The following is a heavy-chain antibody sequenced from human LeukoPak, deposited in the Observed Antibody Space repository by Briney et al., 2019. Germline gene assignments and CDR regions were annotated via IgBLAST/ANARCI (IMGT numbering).Heavy chain of an antibody. Sequence: VKVSCKASGYTFTSYGITWVRQAPGQGLEWMGWISGYNGNTNYAQKFQGRVTMTTDTPTSTVYMELRSLRSDDTAVYYCARDDNYGSGQPDDWGQGTLVTVSS. CDR2: ISGYNGNT. CDR3: ARDDNYGSGQPDD. CDR1: GYTFTSYG. J-gene: IGHJ4*02. D-gene: IGHD3-10*01. V-gene: IGHV1-18*01.